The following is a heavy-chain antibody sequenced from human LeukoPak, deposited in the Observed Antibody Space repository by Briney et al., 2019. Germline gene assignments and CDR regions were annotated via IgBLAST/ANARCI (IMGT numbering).Heavy chain of an antibody. D-gene: IGHD3-22*01. V-gene: IGHV1-2*02. Sequence: ASVKVSCKASGYTFTGYYMHWVRQAHGQGLEWMGWINPYSGGTNYAQKLQGRVTMTRDTSISTAYMELSRLRSDDTAVYYCARGVYVDSSGYYYSSFLNGFDPWGQGTLVTVSS. CDR2: INPYSGGT. CDR3: ARGVYVDSSGYYYSSFLNGFDP. J-gene: IGHJ5*02. CDR1: GYTFTGYY.